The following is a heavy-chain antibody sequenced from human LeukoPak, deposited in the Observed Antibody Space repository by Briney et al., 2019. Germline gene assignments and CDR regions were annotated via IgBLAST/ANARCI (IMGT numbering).Heavy chain of an antibody. J-gene: IGHJ4*02. D-gene: IGHD2-2*01. Sequence: GGSLRLSCAASGFTFSSYVVNWVRQAPGKGLEWVSAISGSGGSTFYADSVKGRFTISRDNSKNTLYLQMNSLRAEDTAVYYCAKDPLDPVPATAPHYWGQGTLVTVSS. CDR2: ISGSGGST. V-gene: IGHV3-23*01. CDR3: AKDPLDPVPATAPHY. CDR1: GFTFSSYV.